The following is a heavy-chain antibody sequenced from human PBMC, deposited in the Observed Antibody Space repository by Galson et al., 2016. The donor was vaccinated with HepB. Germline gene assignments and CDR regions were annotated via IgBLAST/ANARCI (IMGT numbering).Heavy chain of an antibody. Sequence: SVKVSCKASGYTFTNFHINWIRQGPGQGLEWMGWMNPKRGNTAFAQRFQGRLTMTTDTPTSTAYMELSGLTSDDTAIYNRARGLRQWLAQLDYWGQGSPVTVSS. CDR3: ARGLRQWLAQLDY. CDR2: MNPKRGNT. J-gene: IGHJ4*02. CDR1: GYTFTNFH. V-gene: IGHV1-8*02. D-gene: IGHD6-19*01.